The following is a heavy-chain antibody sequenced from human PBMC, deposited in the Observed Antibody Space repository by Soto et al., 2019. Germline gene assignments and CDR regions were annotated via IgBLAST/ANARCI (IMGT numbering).Heavy chain of an antibody. CDR2: IIPILGIA. J-gene: IGHJ5*02. D-gene: IGHD1-7*01. Sequence: SVKVSCKASGGTFSSYTISWVRQAPGQGLEWMGRIIPILGIANYAQKFQGRVTITADKSTSTAYMELSSLRSEDTAVYYCARDRGGARLTGTTFSSWFDPWGQGTLVTVSS. CDR3: ARDRGGARLTGTTFSSWFDP. CDR1: GGTFSSYT. V-gene: IGHV1-69*04.